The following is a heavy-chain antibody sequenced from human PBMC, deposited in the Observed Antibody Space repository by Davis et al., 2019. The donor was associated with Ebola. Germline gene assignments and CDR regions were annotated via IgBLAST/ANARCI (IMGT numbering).Heavy chain of an antibody. V-gene: IGHV3-30-3*01. CDR3: ARDSRRITIFGRMDV. D-gene: IGHD3-3*01. J-gene: IGHJ6*02. CDR2: ISYDGSNK. CDR1: GFTFSSYA. Sequence: PGGSLRPSCAASGFTFSSYAMHWVRQAPGKGLEWVAVISYDGSNKYYADSVQGRFTISRDNSKNTLYLQMNSLRAEDTAVYYCARDSRRITIFGRMDVWGQGTTVTVSS.